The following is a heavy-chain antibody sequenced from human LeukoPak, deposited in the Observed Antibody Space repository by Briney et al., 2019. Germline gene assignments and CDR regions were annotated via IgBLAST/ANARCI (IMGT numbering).Heavy chain of an antibody. CDR2: IYHSGST. CDR3: ARDRPGIVEATGY. CDR1: GGSISSGGYY. D-gene: IGHD1-26*01. V-gene: IGHV4-30-2*01. J-gene: IGHJ4*02. Sequence: SETLSLTCTVSGGSISSGGYYWSWIRQPPGKGLEWIGYIYHSGSTYYNPSLKSRVTISVDRSKNQFSLKLSSVTAADTAVYYCARDRPGIVEATGYWGQGTLVTVSS.